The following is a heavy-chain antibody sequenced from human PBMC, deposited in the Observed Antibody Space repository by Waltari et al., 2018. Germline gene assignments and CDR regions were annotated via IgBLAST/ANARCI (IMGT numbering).Heavy chain of an antibody. CDR2: INKNGGET. CDR3: AKDPVGVRGMRTFDS. CDR1: GLTLRSYT. V-gene: IGHV3-23*01. D-gene: IGHD3-10*01. J-gene: IGHJ4*02. Sequence: EEQLLQSGGKLVQPGGSLRPPGRASGLTLRSYTLGWARQGPGKGLEWVSSINKNGGETNYAESVKGRFTISRDNSQNTLFLQLSSLRADDTATYYCAKDPVGVRGMRTFDSWGQGTLVTVSS.